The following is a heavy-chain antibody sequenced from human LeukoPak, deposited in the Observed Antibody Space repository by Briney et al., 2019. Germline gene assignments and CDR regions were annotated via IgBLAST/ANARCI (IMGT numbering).Heavy chain of an antibody. CDR1: GFTFSSYS. V-gene: IGHV3-21*01. CDR2: ISSKSRYI. Sequence: GGSLRLSCVVSGFTFSSYSINWVRQAPGKGLEWVSSISSKSRYIFYADSVKGRFTISRDNSKNTLYLQMNSLRAEDTAVYYCAKPPEVGATVGYFDYWGQGTLVTVSS. CDR3: AKPPEVGATVGYFDY. J-gene: IGHJ4*02. D-gene: IGHD1-26*01.